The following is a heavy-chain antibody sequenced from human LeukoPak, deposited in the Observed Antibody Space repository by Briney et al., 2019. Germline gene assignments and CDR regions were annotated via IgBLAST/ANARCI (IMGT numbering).Heavy chain of an antibody. CDR2: FYGGGGI. Sequence: GGSLRLSFAASGFTFSSYAMHWVRQAPGRGLEWVSVFYGGGGISYADSVQGRFTISRDNSKTTVYLQMNNLRGDDSALYYCVRHLAGAFHFWGQGTPVKVSS. CDR3: VRHLAGAFHF. V-gene: IGHV3-66*04. CDR1: GFTFSSYA. J-gene: IGHJ4*02. D-gene: IGHD6-19*01.